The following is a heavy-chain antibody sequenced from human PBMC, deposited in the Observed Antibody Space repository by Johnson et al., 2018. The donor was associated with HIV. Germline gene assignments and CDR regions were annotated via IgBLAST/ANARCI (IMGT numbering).Heavy chain of an antibody. V-gene: IGHV3-20*04. CDR3: ARTEYFGWDRSHAFDI. Sequence: EVQLAESGGGVVRPGGSLRLSCAASGFTFDDYGMSWVRQAPGKGLEWVSGINWNGGSTGYVDSVKGRFTISRDNAKNSLYLQMNSLRAEDTALYYCARTEYFGWDRSHAFDIWGQGTMVTVSS. CDR2: INWNGGST. CDR1: GFTFDDYG. D-gene: IGHD3-9*01. J-gene: IGHJ3*02.